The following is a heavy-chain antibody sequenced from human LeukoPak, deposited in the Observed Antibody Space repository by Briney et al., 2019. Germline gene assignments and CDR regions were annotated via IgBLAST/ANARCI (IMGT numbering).Heavy chain of an antibody. D-gene: IGHD6-13*01. Sequence: ASVKVSCKASGYTFTGYYMHWVRQAPGQGLEWMGWINPNSGGTNYAQKFQGRVTMTRDTSISTAYMELSRLRSDDTAVYYCARGKYSSSWPFDYWGQGTLVSVSS. CDR1: GYTFTGYY. CDR3: ARGKYSSSWPFDY. J-gene: IGHJ4*02. V-gene: IGHV1-2*02. CDR2: INPNSGGT.